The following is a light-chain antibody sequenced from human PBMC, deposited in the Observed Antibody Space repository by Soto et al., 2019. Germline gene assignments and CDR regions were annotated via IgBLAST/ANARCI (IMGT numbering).Light chain of an antibody. CDR3: ASYAGSRTYV. J-gene: IGLJ1*01. CDR1: SDIGNYNL. Sequence: QSVLTQPASVSGSPGQSVTMSCSGSDIGNYNLVSWYQHLPGRAPKLLIFEVTMRPSGISDRFSGSKSASTASLTISGLQAEDEGDYYCASYAGSRTYVSGSGTKVTVL. CDR2: EVT. V-gene: IGLV2-23*02.